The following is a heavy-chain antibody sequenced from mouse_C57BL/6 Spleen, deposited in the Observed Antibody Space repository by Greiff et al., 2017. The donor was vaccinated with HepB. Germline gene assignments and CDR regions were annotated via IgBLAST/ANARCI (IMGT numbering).Heavy chain of an antibody. V-gene: IGHV1-50*01. J-gene: IGHJ3*01. CDR1: GYTFTSYW. CDR3: ARGGYYSSWFAY. CDR2: IDPSDSYT. D-gene: IGHD2-3*01. Sequence: QVQLQQPGAELVKPGASVKLSCKASGYTFTSYWMQWVKQRPGQGLEWIGEIDPSDSYTNYNQKFKGEATLTVDTSSSTAYMQLSSLTSEDSAVYYCARGGYYSSWFAYWGQGTLVTVSA.